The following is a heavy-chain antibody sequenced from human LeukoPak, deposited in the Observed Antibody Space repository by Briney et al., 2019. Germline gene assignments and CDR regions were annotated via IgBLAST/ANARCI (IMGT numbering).Heavy chain of an antibody. CDR1: GYSFTSYW. D-gene: IGHD3-22*01. CDR2: IYPGDSDT. V-gene: IGHV5-51*01. J-gene: IGHJ5*02. Sequence: GESLKISCKGSGYSFTSYWIGWVRQMPGKGLEWMGIIYPGDSDTRYSPSFQGQVTISADKSISTAYLQWSSLKASDTAMYYCARQHDSSGYHSWFDPWGQGTLVTVSS. CDR3: ARQHDSSGYHSWFDP.